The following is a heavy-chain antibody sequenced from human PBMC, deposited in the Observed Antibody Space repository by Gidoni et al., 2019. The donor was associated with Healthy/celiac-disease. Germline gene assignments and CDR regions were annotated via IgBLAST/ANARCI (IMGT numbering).Heavy chain of an antibody. CDR3: AREAALSHDAFDI. CDR2: ISSSSSYT. J-gene: IGHJ3*02. V-gene: IGHV3-11*06. Sequence: QVQLVESGGGLVKPGGSLRLSCAASGFPFSDYYMSWIRQAPGKGLEWVSYISSSSSYTNYADSVKGRFTISRDNAKNSLYLQMNSLRAEDTAVYYCAREAALSHDAFDIWGQGTMVTVSS. D-gene: IGHD6-6*01. CDR1: GFPFSDYY.